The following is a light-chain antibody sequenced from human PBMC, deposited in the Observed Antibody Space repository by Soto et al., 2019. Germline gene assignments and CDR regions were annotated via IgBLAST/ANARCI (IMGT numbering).Light chain of an antibody. J-gene: IGLJ2*01. Sequence: QSVLTQPPSVSGAPGQRVTISCTGSSSNIGAGYDVHWYQQLPGTAPKLLIYGNSNRPSGVPDRFSGAKSGTSASLAITGLQAEDEADYSCQSYDSRLSGVVFGGGTKRTVL. CDR1: SSNIGAGYD. CDR3: QSYDSRLSGVV. V-gene: IGLV1-40*01. CDR2: GNS.